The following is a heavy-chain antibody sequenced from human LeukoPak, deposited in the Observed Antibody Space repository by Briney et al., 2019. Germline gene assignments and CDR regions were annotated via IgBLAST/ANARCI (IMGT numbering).Heavy chain of an antibody. D-gene: IGHD6-13*01. CDR3: ATRDGYSSSWYGDAFDI. V-gene: IGHV4-39*07. CDR2: IYYSGST. Sequence: SETLSLTCTVSGGSISSSLYYWGWIRQPPGKGLEWIGSIYYSGSTYYNPSLKSRVTISVDTSKNQFSLKLSSVTAADTAVYYCATRDGYSSSWYGDAFDIWGQGTMVTVSS. J-gene: IGHJ3*02. CDR1: GGSISSSLYY.